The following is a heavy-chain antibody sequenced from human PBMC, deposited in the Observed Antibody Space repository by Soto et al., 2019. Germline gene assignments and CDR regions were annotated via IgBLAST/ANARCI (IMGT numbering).Heavy chain of an antibody. CDR3: ARRFAAVPRGVGVGPSAGGVEV. Sequence: QLQLQESGPGLVKPSETLSLACSLSGGSISSYYWSWIRQPSGKGLEWIGNIRYSGSTSYNPSLSSRVTMSEATSKDQFSLRRLSVTAADTAVYYCARRFAAVPRGVGVGPSAGGVEVWGKGTTVTVSS. J-gene: IGHJ6*04. CDR1: GGSISSYY. V-gene: IGHV4-59*08. D-gene: IGHD2-2*01. CDR2: IRYSGST.